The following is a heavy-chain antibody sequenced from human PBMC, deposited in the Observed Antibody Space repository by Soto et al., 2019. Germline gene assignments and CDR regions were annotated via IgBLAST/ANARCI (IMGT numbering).Heavy chain of an antibody. D-gene: IGHD2-15*01. CDR3: ARGQMGVAATPYYYGMDV. CDR2: IIPIFGTA. V-gene: IGHV1-69*13. CDR1: GGTFSSYA. J-gene: IGHJ6*02. Sequence: SVKVSCKASGGTFSSYAISWVRQAPGQGLEWMGGIIPIFGTANYAQKFQGRVTITADESTSTAYMELSSLRSEDTAVYYCARGQMGVAATPYYYGMDVWGQGTTVTVSS.